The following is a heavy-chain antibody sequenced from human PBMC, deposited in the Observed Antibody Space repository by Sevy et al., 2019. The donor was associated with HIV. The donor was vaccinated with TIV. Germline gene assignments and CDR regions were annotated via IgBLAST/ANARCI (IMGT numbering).Heavy chain of an antibody. D-gene: IGHD3-16*01. V-gene: IGHV6-1*01. J-gene: IGHJ4*02. CDR1: GDRVSSNSAA. CDR3: ARDSPQGGFAFDY. Sequence: SQTLSLTCAISGDRVSSNSAAWNCIRLSPSRGFKWLGRTYYRSKWYNDYAVSVKSRITINPDTSKNQFSLQLNSVTPEDTAVYFCARDSPQGGFAFDYWGQGTLVTVSS. CDR2: TYYRSKWYN.